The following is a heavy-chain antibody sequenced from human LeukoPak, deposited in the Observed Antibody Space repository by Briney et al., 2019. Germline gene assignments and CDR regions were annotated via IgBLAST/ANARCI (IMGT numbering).Heavy chain of an antibody. CDR2: FSDDEGRT. Sequence: QAGGSLRLSCAASGFTFRSYGMHWVRQAPGKGLVWVSRFSDDEGRTVYADSVKGRFTISKDNAKNTLYLQMNSLRAEDTAVYYCARDYFYGLDVWGQGTTVTVSS. CDR3: ARDYFYGLDV. V-gene: IGHV3-74*01. J-gene: IGHJ6*02. CDR1: GFTFRSYG.